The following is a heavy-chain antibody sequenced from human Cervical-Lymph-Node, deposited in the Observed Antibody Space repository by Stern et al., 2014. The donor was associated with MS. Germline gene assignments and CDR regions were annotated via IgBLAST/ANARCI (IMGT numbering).Heavy chain of an antibody. V-gene: IGHV3-21*01. CDR1: GFSFSSYT. Sequence: EVQLVESGGGLVKPGGSLRLSCAASGFSFSSYTMNWVRQPPGKGLEWVSSISGTRSYIHYADSLKGRFTISRDNAKNSLYLQLNSLRAEDTAVYYCAREDLTPVTTFDFWGQGTLVTVSS. CDR2: ISGTRSYI. CDR3: AREDLTPVTTFDF. J-gene: IGHJ5*01. D-gene: IGHD4-11*01.